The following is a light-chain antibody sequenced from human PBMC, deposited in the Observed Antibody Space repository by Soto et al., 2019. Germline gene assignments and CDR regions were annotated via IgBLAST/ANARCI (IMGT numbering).Light chain of an antibody. CDR3: ASYAGAYTFV. V-gene: IGLV2-23*03. CDR1: SSDVGGYDL. J-gene: IGLJ2*01. Sequence: QSALTQPASVSGSPGQSITISCTGTSSDVGGYDLFSWYQHHPGEAPKLIIYEGTKRPSGVSNRFSASKSGNTASLTISGLQAEDEADYYCASYAGAYTFVFGGGTKVTVL. CDR2: EGT.